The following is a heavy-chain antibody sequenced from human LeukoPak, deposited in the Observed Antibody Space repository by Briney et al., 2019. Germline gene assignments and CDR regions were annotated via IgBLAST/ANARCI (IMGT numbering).Heavy chain of an antibody. CDR3: ARASYCSGGSCYSDY. J-gene: IGHJ4*02. D-gene: IGHD2-15*01. V-gene: IGHV1-18*01. Sequence: ASVTVSFKGSGHTFTIYSISWVRQAPGQGLEWMGWISAYNGNTIYAQKVKGRVTMTTDTSTSTAYMELRSLKSDDTAVYYCARASYCSGGSCYSDYWGQGTLVTVSS. CDR2: ISAYNGNT. CDR1: GHTFTIYS.